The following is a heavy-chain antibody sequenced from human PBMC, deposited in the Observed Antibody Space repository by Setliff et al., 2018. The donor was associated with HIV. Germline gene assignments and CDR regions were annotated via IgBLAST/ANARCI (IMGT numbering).Heavy chain of an antibody. J-gene: IGHJ5*02. Sequence: SETLSLTCSVSGDSIFTSTYYWGWIRQPPGKRLEWIGSIYYSGNTYYNPSLKSRVTISVDTSKNQFFRNLSSVTATDSAVYYCARLGRPYSGQGWFDPWGQGTLVTVSS. CDR2: IYYSGNT. V-gene: IGHV4-39*01. CDR3: ARLGRPYSGQGWFDP. CDR1: GDSIFTSTYY. D-gene: IGHD5-12*01.